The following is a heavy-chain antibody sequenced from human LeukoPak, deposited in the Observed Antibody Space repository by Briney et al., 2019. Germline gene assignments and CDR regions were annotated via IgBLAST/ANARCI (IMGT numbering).Heavy chain of an antibody. J-gene: IGHJ4*02. CDR1: GYTFTSYY. D-gene: IGHD6-13*01. V-gene: IGHV1-46*01. CDR3: ARGTYSSSWSASELDY. CDR2: INPSGGST. Sequence: GASVKVSCKASGYTFTSYYMHWMRQAPGQGLEWMGIINPSGGSTSYAQKFQGRVTMTRDTSTSTVYMELSSLRSEDTAVYYCARGTYSSSWSASELDYWGQGTLVTVSS.